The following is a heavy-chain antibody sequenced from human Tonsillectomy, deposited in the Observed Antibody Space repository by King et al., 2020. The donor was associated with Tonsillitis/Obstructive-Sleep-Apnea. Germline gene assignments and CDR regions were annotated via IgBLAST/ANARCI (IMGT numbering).Heavy chain of an antibody. CDR1: GYTFTSYY. CDR2: INPSVGST. V-gene: IGHV1-46*01. Sequence: VQLVESGAEVKKPGASVKVSCKASGYTFTSYYMHWVRQAPGQGLEWMGIINPSVGSTSYAHKFQGRVTMTRDTSTSTVYMELSSLRSEDTAVYYCARDSGRDYVGSGGSLGYWGQGTLVTVSS. CDR3: ARDSGRDYVGSGGSLGY. J-gene: IGHJ4*02. D-gene: IGHD4-17*01.